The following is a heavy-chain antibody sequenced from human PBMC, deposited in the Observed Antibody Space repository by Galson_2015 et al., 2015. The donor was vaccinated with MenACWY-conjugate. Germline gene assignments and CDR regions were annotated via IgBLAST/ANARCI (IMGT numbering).Heavy chain of an antibody. CDR3: ARPGGDYEQRTFFDY. CDR1: GDSFNTSR. CDR2: IIPAFLTT. D-gene: IGHD4-17*01. V-gene: IGHV1-69*13. Sequence: SVKVSCKASGDSFNTSRFNWIRQAPGQGPEWLGGIIPAFLTTDFAKRFQGRLTVTADESTSTVYMELSSLRSDDTAIYYCARPGGDYEQRTFFDYWGQGTLVTVST. J-gene: IGHJ4*02.